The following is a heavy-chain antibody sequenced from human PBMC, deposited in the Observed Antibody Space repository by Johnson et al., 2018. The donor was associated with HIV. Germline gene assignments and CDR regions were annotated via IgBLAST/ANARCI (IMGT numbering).Heavy chain of an antibody. CDR1: GFTFSSYA. V-gene: IGHV3-30*14. Sequence: QVQLVESGGGVVQPGRSLRLSCAASGFTFSSYAMHWVRQAPGKGPEWLAVISYDEKNKYYADSVRGRFTIPRDNSRNTLYLQMSSMRVEDTAMYYCARDVDSQQLPLGDAFDVWGQGTMVTVSS. J-gene: IGHJ3*01. CDR3: ARDVDSQQLPLGDAFDV. D-gene: IGHD6-13*01. CDR2: ISYDEKNK.